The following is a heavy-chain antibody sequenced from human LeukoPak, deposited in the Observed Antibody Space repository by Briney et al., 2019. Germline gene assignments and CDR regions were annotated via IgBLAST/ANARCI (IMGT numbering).Heavy chain of an antibody. D-gene: IGHD3-22*01. CDR3: ARIDSSGFYPAY. CDR1: GFTVSSNF. CDR2: VYGGGTT. Sequence: GSLRLSCAASGFTVSSNFMSWVRQAPGKGLEWVSVVYGGGTTYYADSVKGRFTISRDNSKNALYLQMNSLRVEDTAVYYCARIDSSGFYPAYWGQGTLVTVSS. V-gene: IGHV3-53*01. J-gene: IGHJ4*02.